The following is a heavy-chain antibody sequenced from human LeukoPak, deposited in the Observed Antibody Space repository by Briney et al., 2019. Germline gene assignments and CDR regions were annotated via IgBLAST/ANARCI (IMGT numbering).Heavy chain of an antibody. CDR1: GFTFSSHW. V-gene: IGHV3-74*01. J-gene: IGHJ5*02. D-gene: IGHD4-17*01. Sequence: PGGSLRLSCEASGFTFSSHWMHWVRQVPGKGLVWVARIRGDENEIDYADSVKGRFTVSRDNAKNTLYLQMNSLRVEDSAVYYCARNFDYGDYLWGQGTLVTVSS. CDR2: IRGDENEI. CDR3: ARNFDYGDYL.